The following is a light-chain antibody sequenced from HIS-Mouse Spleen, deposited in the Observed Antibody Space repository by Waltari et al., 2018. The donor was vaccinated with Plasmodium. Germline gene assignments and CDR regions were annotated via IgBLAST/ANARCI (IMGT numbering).Light chain of an antibody. Sequence: CTRSSGSIASNYVQWYQQRPGSAPTTVIYEDNQRPSGVPDRFSGSIDSSSNSASLTISGLKTEDEADYYCQSYDSSNRVFGGGTKLTVL. CDR1: SGSIASNY. CDR2: EDN. V-gene: IGLV6-57*03. J-gene: IGLJ3*02. CDR3: QSYDSSNRV.